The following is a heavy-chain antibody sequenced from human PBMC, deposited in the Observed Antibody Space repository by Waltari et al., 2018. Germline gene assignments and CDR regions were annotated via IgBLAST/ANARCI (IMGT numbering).Heavy chain of an antibody. CDR3: VTEGGNSGAFDF. CDR1: GYTLIELS. Sequence: LVQSGAEVKTPGASVTVSCKVSGYTLIELSMHWVRQAPGKGLEWIGGFDPEGARIVYSQTFQGRVSLTEDTSTDTAYMVLSSLRVEDAAVYYCVTEGGNSGAFDFWGPGTMVTVFS. D-gene: IGHD7-27*01. CDR2: FDPEGARI. J-gene: IGHJ3*01. V-gene: IGHV1-24*01.